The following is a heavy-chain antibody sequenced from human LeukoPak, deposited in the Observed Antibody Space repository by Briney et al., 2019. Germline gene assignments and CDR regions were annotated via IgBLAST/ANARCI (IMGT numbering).Heavy chain of an antibody. CDR3: AKDADWGGYFDY. Sequence: TGGSLRLSCAASGFTFSSYGMSWVRQAPGKGLEWVSAISGSGGSTYYADSVKGRFTISRDNSKNTLYLQMNSLRAEDTAVYYCAKDADWGGYFDYWGQGTLVTVSS. CDR1: GFTFSSYG. D-gene: IGHD3-9*01. V-gene: IGHV3-23*01. CDR2: ISGSGGST. J-gene: IGHJ4*02.